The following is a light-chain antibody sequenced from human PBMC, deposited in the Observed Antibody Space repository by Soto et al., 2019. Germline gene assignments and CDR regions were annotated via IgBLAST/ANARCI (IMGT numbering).Light chain of an antibody. CDR2: SND. CDR3: AVWDNSLAGVV. CDR1: SSNIGDNT. V-gene: IGLV1-44*01. Sequence: QSVLTQPPSASGTPGQSVTISCSGSSSNIGDNTVNWYQQLPGTAPKLLIYSNDQRSSGVPDRFSGAKSGTSASLAIGGLKSGVGADYSSAVWDNSLAGVVFGGGTTLPVL. J-gene: IGLJ2*01.